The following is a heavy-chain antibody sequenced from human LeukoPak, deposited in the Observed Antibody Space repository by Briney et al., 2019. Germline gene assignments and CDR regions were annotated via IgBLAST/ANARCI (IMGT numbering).Heavy chain of an antibody. V-gene: IGHV3-53*01. J-gene: IGHJ4*02. D-gene: IGHD4-17*01. Sequence: PGGSLRLSCAVSEFTVSSNYMSWGRQAPGKGLEWVSVIYSGDSTYYADSVKGRFTTSRDNSKNTLYLQMNSLRAEDTAVYYCVGRRGDYHYWGQGTLVTVSS. CDR1: EFTVSSNY. CDR2: IYSGDST. CDR3: VGRRGDYHY.